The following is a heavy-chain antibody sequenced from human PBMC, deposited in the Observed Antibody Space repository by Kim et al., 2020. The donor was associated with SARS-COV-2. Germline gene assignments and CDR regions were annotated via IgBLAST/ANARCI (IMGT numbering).Heavy chain of an antibody. Sequence: TDYAQKFQGRVTMTRDTSISTAYMELSRLRSDDTAVYYCARDFIAAAADYWGQGTLVTVSS. V-gene: IGHV1-2*02. CDR3: ARDFIAAAADY. J-gene: IGHJ4*02. CDR2: T. D-gene: IGHD6-13*01.